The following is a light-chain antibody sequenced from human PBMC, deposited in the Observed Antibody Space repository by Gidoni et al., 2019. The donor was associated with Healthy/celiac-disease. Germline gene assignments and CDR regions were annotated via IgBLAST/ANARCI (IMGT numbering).Light chain of an antibody. V-gene: IGKV3-15*01. Sequence: EIVMTQSPATLSVSPGESATLSCRASQSVRSNLAWYQQKPGQAPRLLIYGASTRATGIPARFSGSGSGTEFTLTISSLQSEDFAVYYCQQYNNWPLTFXPXTKVDIK. J-gene: IGKJ3*01. CDR3: QQYNNWPLT. CDR2: GAS. CDR1: QSVRSN.